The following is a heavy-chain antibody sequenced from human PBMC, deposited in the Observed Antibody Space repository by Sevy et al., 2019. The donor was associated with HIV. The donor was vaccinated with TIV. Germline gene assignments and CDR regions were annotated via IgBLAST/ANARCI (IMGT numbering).Heavy chain of an antibody. CDR3: ARDHPVIGSSWYGACDI. D-gene: IGHD6-13*01. CDR1: GYTFTSYY. V-gene: IGHV1-46*01. J-gene: IGHJ3*02. Sequence: ASVKVSCKASGYTFTSYYMHWVRQAPGQGLEWMGIINPIDGSTSYAQKFQGRVTMTRDTSTSTVYTELSSLRSEDTAVYYCARDHPVIGSSWYGACDIWGQGTMVTVSS. CDR2: INPIDGST.